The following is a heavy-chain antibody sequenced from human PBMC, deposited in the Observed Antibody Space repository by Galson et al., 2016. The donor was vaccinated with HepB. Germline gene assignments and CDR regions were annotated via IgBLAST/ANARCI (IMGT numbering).Heavy chain of an antibody. CDR3: AKGGACGGDCYLPYYYYGMDV. CDR2: ISYAGSSK. CDR1: GFTFSSYS. Sequence: SLRLSCAASGFTFSSYSMNWVRQAPGKGLEWVAVISYAGSSKYYADSVKGRFTISRDNSKNTLYLQMNSLRAEDTAVYFCAKGGACGGDCYLPYYYYGMDVWGQGTTVTVSS. V-gene: IGHV3-30*18. J-gene: IGHJ6*02. D-gene: IGHD2-21*02.